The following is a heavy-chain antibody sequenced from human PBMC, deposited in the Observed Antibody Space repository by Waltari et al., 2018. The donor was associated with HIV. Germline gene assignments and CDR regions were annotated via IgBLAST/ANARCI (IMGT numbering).Heavy chain of an antibody. V-gene: IGHV3-21*01. Sequence: EVQLVESERGMVHPGGSLRLTCAASGFTFSSYSMNSVRQAPGKGVGWVSSISSSSSYRYYADSVKGRFTISRDNAKNSLYLQMNSLRAEDTAVYYCARDHEVPFDYWGQGTLVTVSS. CDR3: ARDHEVPFDY. J-gene: IGHJ4*02. CDR2: ISSSSSYR. CDR1: GFTFSSYS.